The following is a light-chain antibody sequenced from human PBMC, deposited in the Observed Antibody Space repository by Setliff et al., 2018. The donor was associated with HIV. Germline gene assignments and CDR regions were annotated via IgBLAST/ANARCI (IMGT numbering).Light chain of an antibody. CDR1: SSNIGAGYD. CDR3: QSYDSSLSVYV. Sequence: QSVLTQPPSVSGAPGQMVTISCIGSSSNIGAGYDVHWYQQVPGTAPKLLIFDNHIRPSGVPDRFSGSKSGTSASLAITGLQAEDEADYYCQSYDSSLSVYVFGIGTKVTVL. J-gene: IGLJ1*01. V-gene: IGLV1-40*01. CDR2: DNH.